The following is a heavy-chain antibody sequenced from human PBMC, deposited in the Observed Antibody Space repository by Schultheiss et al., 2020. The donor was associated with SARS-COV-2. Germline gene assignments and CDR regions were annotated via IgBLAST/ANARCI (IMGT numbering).Heavy chain of an antibody. CDR3: ARHAPLGAARSEGGDY. J-gene: IGHJ4*02. CDR2: INPNSGGT. V-gene: IGHV1-2*02. D-gene: IGHD6-6*01. CDR1: GYTFTGYY. Sequence: ASVKVSCKASGYTFTGYYMHWVRQAPGQGLEWMGWINPNSGGTNYAQKFQGRVTMTRDTSISTAYMELSRLRSDDTAVYYCARHAPLGAARSEGGDYWGQGTLVTVSS.